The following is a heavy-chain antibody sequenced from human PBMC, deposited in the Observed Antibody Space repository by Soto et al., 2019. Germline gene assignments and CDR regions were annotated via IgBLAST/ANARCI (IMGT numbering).Heavy chain of an antibody. CDR2: INPSGGST. CDR1: GYTFTSYY. D-gene: IGHD2-15*01. J-gene: IGHJ4*02. V-gene: IGHV1-46*01. CDR3: ARTPKPIVVVVAAIDY. Sequence: GASVKVSCKASGYTFTSYYMHWVRQAPGQGLEWMGIINPSGGSTSYAQKFQGRVTMTRDTSTSTVYMELSSLRSEDTAVYYCARTPKPIVVVVAAIDYWGQGTLVTVSS.